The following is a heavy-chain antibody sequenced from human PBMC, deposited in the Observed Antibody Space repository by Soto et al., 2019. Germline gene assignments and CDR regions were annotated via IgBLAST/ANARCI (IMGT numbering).Heavy chain of an antibody. CDR1: GASITSGGYY. CDR3: ARWYGGSLDY. D-gene: IGHD4-17*01. J-gene: IGHJ4*02. V-gene: IGHV4-31*03. Sequence: TLSLTCTVSGASITSGGYYWSWIRQHPGKGLEWIGYIYYSGSTYYNPSLQSRVTISVDTSKNQFSLKLSSVTAAGTAVYYCARWYGGSLDYWGQGTLVTVSS. CDR2: IYYSGST.